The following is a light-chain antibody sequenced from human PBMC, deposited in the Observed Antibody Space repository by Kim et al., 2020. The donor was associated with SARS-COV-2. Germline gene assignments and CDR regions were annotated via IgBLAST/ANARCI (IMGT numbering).Light chain of an antibody. CDR3: QTWGSGIWV. CDR1: SGHSSYA. CDR2: LNSDGSH. V-gene: IGLV4-69*01. J-gene: IGLJ3*02. Sequence: QLVLTQSPSASASLGASVKLTCTLSSGHSSYAITWHQQQPEKVPRYLMKLNSDGSHTKGDGIPDRFSGSSSGAERYLTISSLQSEDEADYYCQTWGSGIWVFGGGTKLTVL.